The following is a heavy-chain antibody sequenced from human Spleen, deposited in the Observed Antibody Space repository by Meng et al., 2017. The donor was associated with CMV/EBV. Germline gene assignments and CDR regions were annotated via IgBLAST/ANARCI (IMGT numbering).Heavy chain of an antibody. J-gene: IGHJ3*02. CDR3: ARDGNWGRAFDI. CDR1: GGSFSAHY. Sequence: SETLSLTCAVYGGSFSAHYWNWIRQPPGKGLEWIGEIDHRGSTNYNPSLKSRVTISVDTSKNQFSLKLSSVTAADTAVYYCARDGNWGRAFDIWGQGTMVTVSS. CDR2: IDHRGST. D-gene: IGHD7-27*01. V-gene: IGHV4-34*01.